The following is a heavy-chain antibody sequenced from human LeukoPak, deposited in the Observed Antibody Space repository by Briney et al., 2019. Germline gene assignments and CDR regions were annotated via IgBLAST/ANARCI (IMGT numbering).Heavy chain of an antibody. V-gene: IGHV4-59*01. Sequence: SETLSLTCTVSGGSISSYFWSWIRQPPGKGPEWIGYFYYSGSTNYNPSLKSRVTISGDTSKNQFSLKLSSVTAADTAVYYCARDPIGNYFDYWGQGTLATVSS. CDR1: GGSISSYF. J-gene: IGHJ4*02. CDR3: ARDPIGNYFDY. D-gene: IGHD1-26*01. CDR2: FYYSGST.